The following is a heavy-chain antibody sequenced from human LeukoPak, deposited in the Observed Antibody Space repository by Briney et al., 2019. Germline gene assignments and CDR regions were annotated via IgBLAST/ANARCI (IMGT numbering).Heavy chain of an antibody. CDR3: ARIRHYYDSSPHLDY. J-gene: IGHJ4*02. CDR2: ISSSSSTI. D-gene: IGHD3-22*01. CDR1: GLTFSSYS. V-gene: IGHV3-48*02. Sequence: GSLRLSCAASGLTFSSYSMNWVRQAPGKGLEWVSYISSSSSTIYYADSVKGRFTISRDNAKNSLYLQMNSLRDEDTAVYYCARIRHYYDSSPHLDYWGQGTLVTVSS.